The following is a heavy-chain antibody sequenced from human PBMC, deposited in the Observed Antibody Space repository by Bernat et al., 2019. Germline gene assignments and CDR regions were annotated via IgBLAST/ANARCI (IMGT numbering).Heavy chain of an antibody. Sequence: QVQLQQWGAGLLKPSETLSITCAVYGGSFSGYYWSWIRQPPGKGLEWIGEINHSGSTNYNPSLKSRVTISVDTSKNQFSLKLSSVTAADTAVYYCARGRRGVGSGSRKPFDYWGQGTLVTVSS. CDR3: ARGRRGVGSGSRKPFDY. CDR1: GGSFSGYY. D-gene: IGHD3-10*01. J-gene: IGHJ4*02. CDR2: INHSGST. V-gene: IGHV4-34*01.